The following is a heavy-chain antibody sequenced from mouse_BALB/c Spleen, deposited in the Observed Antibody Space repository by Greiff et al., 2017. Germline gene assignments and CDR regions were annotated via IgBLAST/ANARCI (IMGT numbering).Heavy chain of an antibody. CDR1: GFTFSSYA. J-gene: IGHJ2*01. D-gene: IGHD3-1*01. Sequence: EVQRVESGGGLVKPGGSLKLSCAASGFTFSSYAMSWVRQTPEKRLEWVATISSGGSYTYYPDSVKGRFTISRDNAKNTLYLQMSSLRSEDTAMYYCARHEGSSGYWYYLDYWGQGTTLTVSS. V-gene: IGHV5-9-3*01. CDR2: ISSGGSYT. CDR3: ARHEGSSGYWYYLDY.